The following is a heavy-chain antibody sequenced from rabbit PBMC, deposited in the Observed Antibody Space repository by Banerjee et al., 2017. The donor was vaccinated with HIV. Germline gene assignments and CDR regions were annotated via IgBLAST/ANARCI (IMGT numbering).Heavy chain of an antibody. CDR3: ARDAGYAGSNL. CDR1: GFSFSNKYV. J-gene: IGHJ4*01. V-gene: IGHV1S45*01. Sequence: QEQLEESGGDLVQPEGSLTLTCTASGFSFSNKYVMCWVRQAPGKGLEWIGCIDAGSSGSTNYASWAKGRFTISKTSSTTVTLQMTSLTAADTATYFCARDAGYAGSNLWGQGTLVTV. D-gene: IGHD4-2*01. CDR2: IDAGSSGST.